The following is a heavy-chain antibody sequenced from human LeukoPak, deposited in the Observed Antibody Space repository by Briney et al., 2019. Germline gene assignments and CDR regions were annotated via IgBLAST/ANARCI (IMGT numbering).Heavy chain of an antibody. Sequence: ASVKVSCKASGYTFTSYYMHWVRQAPGQGLEWMGIINPSGGSTGYAQKFQGRVTMTRDTSTSTVYMELSSLRSEDTAVYYCARGRLYGGSKPDAFDIWGQGTMVTVSS. CDR2: INPSGGST. J-gene: IGHJ3*02. CDR3: ARGRLYGGSKPDAFDI. V-gene: IGHV1-46*01. D-gene: IGHD4-23*01. CDR1: GYTFTSYY.